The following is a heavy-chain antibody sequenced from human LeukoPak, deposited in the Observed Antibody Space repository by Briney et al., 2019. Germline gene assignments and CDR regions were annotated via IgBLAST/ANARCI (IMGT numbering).Heavy chain of an antibody. CDR3: ARGAPELHLDY. J-gene: IGHJ4*02. CDR1: GGTFSSYA. Sequence: GASVKVSCKASGGTFSSYAISWVRQAPGQGLEWMGGIIPIFGTANYAQKFQGRVTITTDESTSTAYMELSSLRSEDTAVYYCARGAPELHLDYWGQGTLVTVSS. D-gene: IGHD1-14*01. CDR2: IIPIFGTA. V-gene: IGHV1-69*05.